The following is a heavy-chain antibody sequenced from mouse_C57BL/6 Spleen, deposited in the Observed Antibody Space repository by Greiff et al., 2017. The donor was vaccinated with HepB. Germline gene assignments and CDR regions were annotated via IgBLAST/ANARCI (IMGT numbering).Heavy chain of an antibody. CDR2: IHPNSGST. V-gene: IGHV1-64*01. CDR3: ARRGLSIYAMDY. CDR1: GYTFTSYW. J-gene: IGHJ4*01. Sequence: VQLQQPGAELVKPGASVKLSCKASGYTFTSYWMHWVKQRLGQGLEWIGMIHPNSGSTNYNEKFKSKATLTVDKSSSTAYMQLSSLTSEDSAVYYCARRGLSIYAMDYWGQGTSVTVSS.